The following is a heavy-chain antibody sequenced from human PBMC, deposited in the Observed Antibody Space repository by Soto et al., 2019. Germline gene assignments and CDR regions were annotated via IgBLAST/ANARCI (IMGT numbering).Heavy chain of an antibody. CDR1: GYTFTRYY. CDR3: ASEWFGELFPNLPGY. Sequence: GASVKVSCKASGYTFTRYYIHWVRQAPGQRLEWMGWINASNGNTKYSQKFQGRVTITRDTSASTAYMELSSLRSEDTAVYYCASEWFGELFPNLPGYWGQGTLVTVSS. CDR2: INASNGNT. V-gene: IGHV1-3*01. J-gene: IGHJ4*02. D-gene: IGHD3-10*01.